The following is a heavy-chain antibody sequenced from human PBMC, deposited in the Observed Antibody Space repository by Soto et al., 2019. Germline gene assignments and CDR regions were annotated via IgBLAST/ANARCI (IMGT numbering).Heavy chain of an antibody. CDR3: ARTGIAAAGITY. Sequence: SVKVSCKASGGTFSSYAISWVRQAPGQGLEWMGGIIPIFGTANYAQKFQGRVTITADESTSTAYMELSSLRSEDTAVYYCARTGIAAAGITYWGQGTLVTVSS. CDR1: GGTFSSYA. V-gene: IGHV1-69*13. D-gene: IGHD6-13*01. CDR2: IIPIFGTA. J-gene: IGHJ4*02.